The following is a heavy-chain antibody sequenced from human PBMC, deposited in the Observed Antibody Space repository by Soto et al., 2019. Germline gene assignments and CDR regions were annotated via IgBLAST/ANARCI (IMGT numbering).Heavy chain of an antibody. CDR1: GYTFTSYD. D-gene: IGHD3-3*01. CDR3: ARGAEYYDFWRNWFDP. J-gene: IGHJ5*02. V-gene: IGHV1-8*01. CDR2: MNPNSGNT. Sequence: RASVKVSCKASGYTFTSYDINWVRQATGQGLERMGWMNPNSGNTGYAQKFQGRVTMTRNTSISTAYMELSSLRSEDTAVYYCARGAEYYDFWRNWFDPWGQGTLVTVSS.